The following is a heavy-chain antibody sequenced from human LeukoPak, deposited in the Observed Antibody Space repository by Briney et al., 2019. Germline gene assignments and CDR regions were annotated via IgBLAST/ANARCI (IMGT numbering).Heavy chain of an antibody. D-gene: IGHD6-13*01. CDR2: IYLSGST. CDR3: ARGYTSSLRYFDH. CDR1: GGSISSGGYY. Sequence: KPSETLSLTCTVSGGSISSGGYYWSWIRQHPVKGLEWIGYIYLSGSTYYNPSLKSRVTISVDTSKNQFSLNLSSVTAADTAVYYCARGYTSSLRYFDHWGQGTLVTVSS. V-gene: IGHV4-31*03. J-gene: IGHJ4*02.